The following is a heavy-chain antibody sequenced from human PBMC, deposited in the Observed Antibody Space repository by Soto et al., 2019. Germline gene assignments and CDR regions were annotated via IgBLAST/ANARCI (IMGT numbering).Heavy chain of an antibody. CDR1: GFTFSSYA. CDR3: AKPRYNWNFDAFDI. D-gene: IGHD1-1*01. J-gene: IGHJ3*02. Sequence: EVQLLESGGGLVQPGGSLRLSCAASGFTFSSYAMSWVRQAPGKGLEWVSAISNLGGSTYYADSVKGRFTISRDNSKNSLYLQMNSRRAEDTAVYYCAKPRYNWNFDAFDIWGQGTMVTVSS. CDR2: ISNLGGST. V-gene: IGHV3-23*01.